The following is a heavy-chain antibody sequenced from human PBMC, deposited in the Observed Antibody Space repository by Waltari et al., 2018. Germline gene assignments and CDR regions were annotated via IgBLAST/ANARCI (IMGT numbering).Heavy chain of an antibody. Sequence: EVKLVESGGQLVQPGGSLRLACAASGFPVIIDYMTWVRPDPGKWPDWLSLIDSGGGTSYADPVKGRFTISRDIAKNTLFLQMNNLGVEDTAVYYCARVATGTTGPVDYWGQGAQVTVSS. CDR3: ARVATGTTGPVDY. CDR2: IDSGGGT. CDR1: GFPVIIDY. J-gene: IGHJ4*02. V-gene: IGHV3-66*01. D-gene: IGHD1-1*01.